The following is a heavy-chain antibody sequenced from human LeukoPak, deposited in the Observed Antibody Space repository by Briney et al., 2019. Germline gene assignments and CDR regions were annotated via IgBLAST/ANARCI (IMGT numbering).Heavy chain of an antibody. CDR2: INHSGST. Sequence: SETLSLTCAVYGGSFSGYYWSWIRQPPGKGLGWIGEINHSGSTNYNPSLKSRVTISVDTSKNQFSLKLSSVTAAGTAVYYCARDRYGDHTYFDYWGQGTLVTVSS. CDR3: ARDRYGDHTYFDY. V-gene: IGHV4-34*01. CDR1: GGSFSGYY. J-gene: IGHJ4*02. D-gene: IGHD4-17*01.